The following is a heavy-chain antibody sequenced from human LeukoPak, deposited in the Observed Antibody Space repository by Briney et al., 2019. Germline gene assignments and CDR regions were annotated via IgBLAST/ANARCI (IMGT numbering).Heavy chain of an antibody. Sequence: GGSLRLSCAASGFTFSSYAMSWVRQAPGKGLEWVSTISGSGASTCYADSVKGRFTISRDNSKNTLYLQMNSLRAEDTAVYYCVKYYDSSGSYYFDYWGQGTLVTVSS. CDR2: ISGSGAST. D-gene: IGHD3-22*01. CDR1: GFTFSSYA. V-gene: IGHV3-23*01. J-gene: IGHJ4*02. CDR3: VKYYDSSGSYYFDY.